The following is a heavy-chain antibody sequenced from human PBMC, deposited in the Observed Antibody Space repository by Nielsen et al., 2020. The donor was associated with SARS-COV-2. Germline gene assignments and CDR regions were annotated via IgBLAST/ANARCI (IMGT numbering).Heavy chain of an antibody. V-gene: IGHV5-10-1*01. CDR2: IDPSDSYV. D-gene: IGHD2-2*01. CDR3: ARYASEYYYYYYMDV. CDR1: GYSFSNFW. J-gene: IGHJ6*03. Sequence: KVSCKGSGYSFSNFWISWVRQTPGKGLEWMGRIDPSDSYVDYSPSFQGHVAISADKSISTAYLQWSSLKASDTAMYYCARYASEYYYYYYMDVWGTGTTVTVPS.